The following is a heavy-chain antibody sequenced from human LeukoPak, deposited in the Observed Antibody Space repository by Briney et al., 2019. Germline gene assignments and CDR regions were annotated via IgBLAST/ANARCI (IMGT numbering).Heavy chain of an antibody. V-gene: IGHV3-30*04. CDR3: ATESSLSN. J-gene: IGHJ4*02. Sequence: PGGSLRLSCAASGLTFSSLAMDWVRQAPGQGLEWVGDISYNGTYASYAASVRGRFTISRDNSKNTLYLQMNSLRTEDTAVYYCATESSLSNWGLGTLVTVSS. CDR1: GLTFSSLA. D-gene: IGHD2/OR15-2a*01. CDR2: ISYNGTYA.